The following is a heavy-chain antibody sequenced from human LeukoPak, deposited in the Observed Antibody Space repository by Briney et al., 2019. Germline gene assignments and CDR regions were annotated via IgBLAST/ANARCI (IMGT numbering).Heavy chain of an antibody. Sequence: GGSLRLSCAASGFTFSSYSMNWVRQAPGKGLEWVSSISSSSSYIYYADSVKGRFTISRDNAKNSLYLQMNSLRAEDTAVYYCARGDYDILTGTEGYFDYWGQGTLVTVSS. V-gene: IGHV3-21*01. J-gene: IGHJ4*02. D-gene: IGHD3-9*01. CDR1: GFTFSSYS. CDR2: ISSSSSYI. CDR3: ARGDYDILTGTEGYFDY.